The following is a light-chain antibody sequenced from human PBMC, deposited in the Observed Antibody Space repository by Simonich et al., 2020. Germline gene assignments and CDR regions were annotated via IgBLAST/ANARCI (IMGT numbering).Light chain of an antibody. V-gene: IGKV1-NL1*01. J-gene: IGKJ4*01. CDR1: QGISNS. Sequence: DIQMTQSPSSLSASVGDRVTITCRASQGISNSLAWYQQKPGKAPKLLLYAASRLESGVPSRFSGSGSGTDYTLTISSLQPEDFATYYCQQYNSYSTFGGGTKVEIK. CDR2: AAS. CDR3: QQYNSYST.